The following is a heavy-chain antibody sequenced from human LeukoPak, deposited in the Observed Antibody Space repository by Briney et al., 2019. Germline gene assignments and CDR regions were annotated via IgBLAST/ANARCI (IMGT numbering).Heavy chain of an antibody. J-gene: IGHJ4*02. V-gene: IGHV4-31*03. CDR1: GGSISSGSYY. CDR2: FYYSGTT. D-gene: IGHD2-15*01. CDR3: ARDLEGGRWSD. Sequence: PSETLSLTCTVSGGSISSGSYYWSWIRQHPVKGLEWIGYFYYSGTTYYNPSLKSRVTISGDTSRSQFSLKLNSVTAADTAVYYCARDLEGGRWSDWGQGTLVTVSS.